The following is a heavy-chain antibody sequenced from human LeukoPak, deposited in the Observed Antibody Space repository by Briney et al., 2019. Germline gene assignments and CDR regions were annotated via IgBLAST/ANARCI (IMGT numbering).Heavy chain of an antibody. Sequence: SETLSLTCTVSGGSISSYYWSWIRQPPGKGLEWIGYIYYSGSTNYNPSLKSRVTISVDTSKNQFSLKLSSVTAADTAVYYCARAKDFGVVIDYWGQGTLVTVSS. J-gene: IGHJ4*02. CDR2: IYYSGST. V-gene: IGHV4-59*01. CDR1: GGSISSYY. CDR3: ARAKDFGVVIDY. D-gene: IGHD3-3*01.